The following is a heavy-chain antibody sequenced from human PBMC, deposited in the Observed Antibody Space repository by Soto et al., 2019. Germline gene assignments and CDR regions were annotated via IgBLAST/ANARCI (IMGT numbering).Heavy chain of an antibody. V-gene: IGHV3-23*01. Sequence: EVQLLESGGGLVQPGGSLRLSCAASGFTFSSYAMSWVRQAPGKGLEWVSAISGSGGSTYYADSVKGRFTISRDNSKNTLYQQMNSLRAEDIAVYYCAKDIPEYYYGSRYFDYWGQGTLVTVPS. CDR3: AKDIPEYYYGSRYFDY. CDR1: GFTFSSYA. J-gene: IGHJ4*02. CDR2: ISGSGGST. D-gene: IGHD3-10*01.